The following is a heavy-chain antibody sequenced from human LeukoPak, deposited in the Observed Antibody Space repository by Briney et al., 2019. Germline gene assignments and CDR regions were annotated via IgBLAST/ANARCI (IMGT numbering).Heavy chain of an antibody. J-gene: IGHJ4*02. Sequence: GGSLRLSCAASGFTFSSYAMHWVRQAPGKGLEWVAVISYDGSNKYYADSVKGRFTISRDNSKNTPYLQMNSLRAEDTAVYYCARGCGMARFDYWGQGTLVTVSS. V-gene: IGHV3-30-3*01. CDR3: ARGCGMARFDY. CDR2: ISYDGSNK. CDR1: GFTFSSYA. D-gene: IGHD3-10*01.